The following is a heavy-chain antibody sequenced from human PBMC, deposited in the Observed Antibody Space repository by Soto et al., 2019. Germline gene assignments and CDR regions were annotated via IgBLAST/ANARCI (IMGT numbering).Heavy chain of an antibody. CDR1: GYIIKNYW. V-gene: IGHV5-51*01. J-gene: IGHJ4*02. CDR3: FRGGVTSRTFDY. D-gene: IGHD3-16*01. Sequence: PGESLNISCKASGYIIKNYWIGWVRQMPGQGLEWMGIIFPDDSDTRYSPSFQGHVTISVDKSISTAYVQWSSLKASDSAIYYCFRGGVTSRTFDYWGQGTLVTSPQ. CDR2: IFPDDSDT.